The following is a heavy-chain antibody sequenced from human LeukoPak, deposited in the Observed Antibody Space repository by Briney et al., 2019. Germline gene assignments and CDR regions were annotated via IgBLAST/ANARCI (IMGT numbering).Heavy chain of an antibody. CDR3: ARGLRYYDSSGHDAFDI. D-gene: IGHD3-22*01. Sequence: GASVKVSCKASGYTFTDFYMHWVRQAPGQGLEWMGRINPNSGGTNYAQKFQGRVTMTRDTSISTAYMELSRLRSDDTAVYYCARGLRYYDSSGHDAFDIWGQGTMVTVSS. J-gene: IGHJ3*02. CDR2: INPNSGGT. V-gene: IGHV1-2*06. CDR1: GYTFTDFY.